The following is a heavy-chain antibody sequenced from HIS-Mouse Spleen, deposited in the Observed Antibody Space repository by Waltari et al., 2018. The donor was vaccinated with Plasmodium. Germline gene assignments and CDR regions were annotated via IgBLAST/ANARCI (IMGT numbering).Heavy chain of an antibody. J-gene: IGHJ4*02. CDR1: GGSISSSSYY. Sequence: QLQLQESGPGLVKPSETLSLTCTVSGGSISSSSYYWGWIRQPPGKGLEWIGSIYYSGSTYFNPALKIRVTISVDTSKTQFSLKLSSVTAADTAVYYCARDRITGTSYFDYWGQGTLVTVSS. V-gene: IGHV4-39*07. CDR2: IYYSGST. D-gene: IGHD1-7*01. CDR3: ARDRITGTSYFDY.